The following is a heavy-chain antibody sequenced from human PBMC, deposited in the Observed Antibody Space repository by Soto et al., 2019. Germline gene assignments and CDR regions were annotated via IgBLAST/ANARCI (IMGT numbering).Heavy chain of an antibody. J-gene: IGHJ5*02. CDR2: FIPILGIA. D-gene: IGHD3-3*01. CDR3: AREGDFWSGYVNWFDP. Sequence: QVQLVQSGAEVKKPGSSVKVSCKASGGTFSSYTISWVRQAPGQGLEWMGRFIPILGIANYAQKFQGRVTITADKSTSTAYMELSSLRSEDTAVYYCAREGDFWSGYVNWFDPWGQGTLVTVSS. V-gene: IGHV1-69*08. CDR1: GGTFSSYT.